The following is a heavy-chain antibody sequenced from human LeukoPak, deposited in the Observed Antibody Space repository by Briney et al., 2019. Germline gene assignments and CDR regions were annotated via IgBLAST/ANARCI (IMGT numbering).Heavy chain of an antibody. J-gene: IGHJ6*02. V-gene: IGHV4-59*01. CDR3: ARDSIAARPPYYYYGMDV. CDR2: IYYSGST. Sequence: SETLSLTCTVSGGSISSYYWSWIRQPPGKGLEWIGYIYYSGSTNYNPSLKSRVTISVDTSKNQFSLKLSSVTAADTAVYYCARDSIAARPPYYYYGMDVRGQGTTVTVSS. CDR1: GGSISSYY. D-gene: IGHD6-6*01.